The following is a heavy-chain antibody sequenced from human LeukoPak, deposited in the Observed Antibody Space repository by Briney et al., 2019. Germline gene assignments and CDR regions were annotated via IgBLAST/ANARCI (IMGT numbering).Heavy chain of an antibody. D-gene: IGHD6-25*01. V-gene: IGHV3-66*02. CDR1: GFNVGTNY. Sequence: GGSLRLSCAASGFNVGTNYVTWVRQPQGKGLEWVSVIYTDGSTFYADSVKGRFIISRDNSKNTLYLQMNNLTVEDTAMYYCTDAAAGWGQGTLVTVSS. CDR3: TDAAAG. J-gene: IGHJ4*02. CDR2: IYTDGST.